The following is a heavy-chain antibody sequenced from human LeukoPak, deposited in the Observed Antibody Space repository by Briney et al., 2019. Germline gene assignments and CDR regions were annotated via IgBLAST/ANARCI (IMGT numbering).Heavy chain of an antibody. V-gene: IGHV3-23*01. Sequence: PGGSLRLSCAASGVIISSYAMSWVRQAPGKGLEWVSAINGRGDNTYYADFVKGRFTISRDNSKSTVYLQMNTLEPKDPPVYSCAKDRFSPGFTWSDPGAKGPLFPVSS. CDR3: AKDRFSPGFTWSDP. CDR2: INGRGDNT. J-gene: IGHJ5*02. CDR1: GVIISSYA. D-gene: IGHD3-9*01.